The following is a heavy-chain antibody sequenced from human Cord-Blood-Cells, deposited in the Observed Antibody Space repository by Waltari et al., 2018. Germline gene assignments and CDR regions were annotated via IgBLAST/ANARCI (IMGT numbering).Heavy chain of an antibody. D-gene: IGHD3-10*01. CDR1: GFTFSRYS. CDR2: ISSSSSYI. V-gene: IGHV3-21*01. CDR3: ARSGYFGDAFDI. J-gene: IGHJ3*02. Sequence: EVQLVESGGGLVKPGGSLRLSGSASGFTFSRYSMSGVRQAPGKGLEWVSSISSSSSYIYYADSVKGRFTISRDNAKNSLYLQMNSLRAEDTAVYYCARSGYFGDAFDIWGQGTMVTVSS.